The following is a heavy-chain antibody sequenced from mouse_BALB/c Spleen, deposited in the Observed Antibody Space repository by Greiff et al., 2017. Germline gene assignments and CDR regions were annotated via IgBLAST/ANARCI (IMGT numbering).Heavy chain of an antibody. CDR3: ARGFYYGNFHFDY. J-gene: IGHJ2*01. V-gene: IGHV3-2*02. CDR2: ISYRGST. CDR1: GYSITSDYA. Sequence: ESGPGLVKPSQSLSLTCTVTGYSITSDYAWNWIRQFPGNKLAWMGYISYRGSTSYNPSLKSRISITRDTSKNQFFLQLNSVTTEDTATYYCARGFYYGNFHFDYWGQGTTLTVSS. D-gene: IGHD2-1*01.